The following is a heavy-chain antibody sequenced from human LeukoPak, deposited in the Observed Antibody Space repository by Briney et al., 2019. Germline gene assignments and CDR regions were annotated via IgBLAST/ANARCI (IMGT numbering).Heavy chain of an antibody. V-gene: IGHV1-18*01. CDR3: ARVRFLEWLLPDNWFDP. J-gene: IGHJ5*02. CDR1: GYTFTSYG. D-gene: IGHD3-3*01. Sequence: ASVKVSFKASGYTFTSYGISWVRQAPGQGLEWMGWISAYNGNTNYLQKLQGRVTMTTDTSKSTAYMELRSLRSDDTAVYYCARVRFLEWLLPDNWFDPWGQGTLVTVSS. CDR2: ISAYNGNT.